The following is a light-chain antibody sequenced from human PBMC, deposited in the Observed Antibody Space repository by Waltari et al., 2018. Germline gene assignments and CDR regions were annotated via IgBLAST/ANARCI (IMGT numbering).Light chain of an antibody. Sequence: QFVLTQPPSVSGAPGQTVPISCTGTPSNFGAGYDVFWYQRLPGTAPKLLISLNTNRPSGVPDRFSGSKSGTSASLAISGLQTDDEGDYYCQSYDRNLRGWVFGGGTKLTVL. CDR2: LNT. V-gene: IGLV1-40*01. J-gene: IGLJ3*02. CDR3: QSYDRNLRGWV. CDR1: PSNFGAGYD.